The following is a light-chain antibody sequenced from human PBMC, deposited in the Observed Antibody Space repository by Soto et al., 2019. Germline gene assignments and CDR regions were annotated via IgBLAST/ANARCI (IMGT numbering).Light chain of an antibody. CDR2: GNS. CDR1: SSNIGAGYD. V-gene: IGLV1-40*01. CDR3: QSYDSSLSGWV. J-gene: IGLJ3*02. Sequence: QSVLTQPPSVSGAPGQRVTISCTGSSSNIGAGYDVHWYQQLPGTAPKLLIYGNSNRPSRVPDRFSGSKSGTSASLAITGVQAEDEADYYCQSYDSSLSGWVFGGGNKLSVL.